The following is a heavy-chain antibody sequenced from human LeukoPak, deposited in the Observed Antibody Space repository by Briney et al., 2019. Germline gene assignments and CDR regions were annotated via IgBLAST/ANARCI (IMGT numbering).Heavy chain of an antibody. CDR3: ARDLFLPNWFDP. Sequence: ASVKVSCKASGYTFTSYGISWVRQAPGQRLEWMGWINAGNGNTKYSQKFQGRVTITRDTSASTAYMELSSLRSEDTAVYYCARDLFLPNWFDPWGQGTLVTVSS. CDR2: INAGNGNT. CDR1: GYTFTSYG. J-gene: IGHJ5*02. D-gene: IGHD2/OR15-2a*01. V-gene: IGHV1-3*01.